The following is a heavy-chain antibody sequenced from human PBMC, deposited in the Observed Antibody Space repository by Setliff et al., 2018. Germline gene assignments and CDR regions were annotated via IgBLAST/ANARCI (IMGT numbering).Heavy chain of an antibody. Sequence: TLSLTCTVSGGSISSGDYYWSWIRQPPGKALEWLALTYWNDDKRYSPSLKSRLTITKDTSKNQVVLTMTNMDPVDTATYYCAHKYGDYVRYFQHWGQGTLVTVSS. V-gene: IGHV2-5*01. CDR3: AHKYGDYVRYFQH. D-gene: IGHD4-17*01. J-gene: IGHJ1*01. CDR1: GGSISSGDYY. CDR2: TYWNDDK.